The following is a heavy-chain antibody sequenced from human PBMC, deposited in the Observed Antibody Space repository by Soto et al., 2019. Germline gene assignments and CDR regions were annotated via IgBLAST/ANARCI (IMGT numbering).Heavy chain of an antibody. D-gene: IGHD5-18*01. CDR2: ISYDGSNK. CDR3: ANPRRGYSYGYDAFDI. Sequence: GGSLRLSCAASGFTFSSYGMHWVRQAPGKGLEWVAVISYDGSNKYYADSVKGRFTISRDNSKNTLYLQMNSLRAEDTAVYYCANPRRGYSYGYDAFDIWGQGTMVTVSS. V-gene: IGHV3-30*18. J-gene: IGHJ3*02. CDR1: GFTFSSYG.